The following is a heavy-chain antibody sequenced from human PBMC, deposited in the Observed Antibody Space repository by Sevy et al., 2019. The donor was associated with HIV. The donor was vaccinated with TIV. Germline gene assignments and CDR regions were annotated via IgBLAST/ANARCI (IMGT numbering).Heavy chain of an antibody. Sequence: GGSLRLSCAASGFTFSTYDIHWVRQAPGKGLEWVAIISYDGNYRYYADSVRGRFSMSRDNSKNTLDLQLNGLSIEGTAVYYCAKNRPPGGNYFSRHAMDVWGRGTTVTVS. CDR3: AKNRPPGGNYFSRHAMDV. CDR2: ISYDGNYR. D-gene: IGHD3-16*01. V-gene: IGHV3-30*18. J-gene: IGHJ6*02. CDR1: GFTFSTYD.